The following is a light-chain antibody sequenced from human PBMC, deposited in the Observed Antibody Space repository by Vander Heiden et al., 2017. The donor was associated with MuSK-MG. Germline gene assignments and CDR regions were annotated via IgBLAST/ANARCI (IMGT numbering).Light chain of an antibody. CDR3: QQATSFPLT. V-gene: IGKV1-12*01. Sequence: DIQMTQSPSSVSASVGDRVTITCRASQHISSWLAWYQQTPGKAPKLLIYSASSLQSGVPPRFSGSGSGTDFTLTISSLQPEDFVTYFCQQATSFPLTFGGGTKVEIK. J-gene: IGKJ4*01. CDR2: SAS. CDR1: QHISSW.